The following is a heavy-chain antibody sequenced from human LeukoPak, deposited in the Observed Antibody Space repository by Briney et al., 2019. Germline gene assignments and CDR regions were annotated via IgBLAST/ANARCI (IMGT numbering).Heavy chain of an antibody. Sequence: SETLSLTCTVSGGSFSSSSYYWGWIRQPPGQGLEWIGSIYYGGSTYYNPSLKSRVTISVDTSKNQLSLTVNSVTAADTAVYYCTRGSTLADDYWGQGILVTVSP. D-gene: IGHD5/OR15-5a*01. V-gene: IGHV4-39*07. CDR1: GGSFSSSSYY. J-gene: IGHJ4*02. CDR2: IYYGGST. CDR3: TRGSTLADDY.